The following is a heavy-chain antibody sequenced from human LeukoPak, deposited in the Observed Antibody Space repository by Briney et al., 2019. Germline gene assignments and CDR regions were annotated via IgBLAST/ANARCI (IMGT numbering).Heavy chain of an antibody. Sequence: GGSLRLSCSASGLSFSTYAMHWARQAPGKGLEYVSAISNNGGGTYYADSVKGRFTISRDNSKNPLYLQMSSLRAEDTAVYYCVKLGSGSYHSDSWGQGTLVTVPS. V-gene: IGHV3-64D*09. CDR1: GLSFSTYA. D-gene: IGHD3-10*01. CDR3: VKLGSGSYHSDS. J-gene: IGHJ4*02. CDR2: ISNNGGGT.